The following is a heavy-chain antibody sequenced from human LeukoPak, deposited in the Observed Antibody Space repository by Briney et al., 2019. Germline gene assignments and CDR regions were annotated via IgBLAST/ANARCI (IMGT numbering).Heavy chain of an antibody. J-gene: IGHJ3*02. CDR2: FFLKGST. CDR1: GYSITSAYY. Sequence: SETLSLTCTVSGYSITSAYYWGWIRQPPGKGLEWIGSFFLKGSTYYNPSLKSRVTISVDTSKNQFSLTLSSVTAADTAVYYCARVGYSGSLSGSFDIWGQGTMVTVSS. CDR3: ARVGYSGSLSGSFDI. V-gene: IGHV4-38-2*02. D-gene: IGHD1-26*01.